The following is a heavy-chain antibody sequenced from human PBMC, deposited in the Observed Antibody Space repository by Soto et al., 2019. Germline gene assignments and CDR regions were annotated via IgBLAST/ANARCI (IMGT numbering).Heavy chain of an antibody. CDR2: IYHSGST. CDR3: AIVAFSRYFSSTSSNFYYN. D-gene: IGHD2-2*01. V-gene: IGHV4-4*02. J-gene: IGHJ4*02. CDR1: SGSISSSNW. Sequence: SETLSLTCAVSSGSISSSNWWSWVRQPPGKGLEWIGEIYHSGSTNYNPSLKSRVTISVDKYKNQFSLKLSSVTAADTAVYYCAIVAFSRYFSSTSSNFYYNWGQGTLVTVSS.